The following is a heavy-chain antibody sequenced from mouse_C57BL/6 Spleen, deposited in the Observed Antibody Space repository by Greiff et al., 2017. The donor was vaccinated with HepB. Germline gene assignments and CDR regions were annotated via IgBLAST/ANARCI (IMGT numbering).Heavy chain of an antibody. D-gene: IGHD1-1*01. CDR1: GFNIKNTY. CDR3: ARSPFITTVVEYYFDY. V-gene: IGHV14-3*01. CDR2: IDPANGNT. J-gene: IGHJ2*01. Sequence: EVQLQQSVAELVRPGASVKLSCTASGFNIKNTYMHWVKQRPEQGLEWIGRIDPANGNTKYAPKFQGTATITADTSSNPAYLQLSSLTSEDTAIYYCARSPFITTVVEYYFDYWGQGTTLTVSS.